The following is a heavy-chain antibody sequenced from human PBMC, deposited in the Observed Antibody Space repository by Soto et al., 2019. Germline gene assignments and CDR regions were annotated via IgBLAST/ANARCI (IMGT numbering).Heavy chain of an antibody. CDR3: ARAPATMVRGVYYYYGMAV. D-gene: IGHD3-10*01. CDR1: GFTFSSYE. J-gene: IGHJ6*02. V-gene: IGHV3-48*03. CDR2: ISSSGSTI. Sequence: GGSLRLSCAASGFTFSSYEMNWVRQAPGKGLEWVSYISSSGSTIYYADSVKGRFTISRDNAKNSLYLQMNSLRAEDTAVYYCARAPATMVRGVYYYYGMAVWGQGTTVTVSS.